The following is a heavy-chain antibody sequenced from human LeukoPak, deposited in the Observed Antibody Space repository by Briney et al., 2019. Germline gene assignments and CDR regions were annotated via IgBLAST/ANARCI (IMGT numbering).Heavy chain of an antibody. Sequence: GGSLRLSCAASGLTFSSYSMNWVRQAPGKGLEWVSSISSSSSYIYYADSVKGRFTISRDNAKNSLYLQMNSLRAEDTAVYYCVYGVTGYPDYWGQGTLVNVSS. CDR3: VYGVTGYPDY. D-gene: IGHD3-9*01. CDR2: ISSSSSYI. J-gene: IGHJ4*02. V-gene: IGHV3-21*01. CDR1: GLTFSSYS.